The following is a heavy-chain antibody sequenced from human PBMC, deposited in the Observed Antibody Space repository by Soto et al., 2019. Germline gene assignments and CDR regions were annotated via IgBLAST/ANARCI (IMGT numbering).Heavy chain of an antibody. CDR3: ARRGAYCRGGTCYHFDY. Sequence: QVHLVQSGAEVKKPGASVKVSCKASGYTFTTYGISWVRQAPGQGLEWMGWISTYNGNTNYEQKLQGRVTMTTDTLPSTAYMELRSLRSDDTAVYYCARRGAYCRGGTCYHFDYWGQGTLVTVSS. J-gene: IGHJ4*02. V-gene: IGHV1-18*04. D-gene: IGHD2-15*01. CDR1: GYTFTTYG. CDR2: ISTYNGNT.